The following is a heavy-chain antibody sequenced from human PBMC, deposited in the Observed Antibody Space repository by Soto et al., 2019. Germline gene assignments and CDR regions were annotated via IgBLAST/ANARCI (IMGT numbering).Heavy chain of an antibody. Sequence: PGGSLRLSCAASGFTFSRYWMHWVRQAPGKGLVWVSRIKPDGSWTVHADSVKGRFTISRDNAKSMVYLQMNSLRVEDTAVYYCAGYNWNSLNYWGQGTLVTVSS. CDR1: GFTFSRYW. CDR2: IKPDGSWT. CDR3: AGYNWNSLNY. V-gene: IGHV3-74*01. D-gene: IGHD1-20*01. J-gene: IGHJ4*01.